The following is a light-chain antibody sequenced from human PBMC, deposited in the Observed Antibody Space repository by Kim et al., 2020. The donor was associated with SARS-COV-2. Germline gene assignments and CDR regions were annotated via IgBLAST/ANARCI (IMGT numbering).Light chain of an antibody. V-gene: IGLV2-8*01. J-gene: IGLJ2*01. CDR3: SSYAGSNNLV. Sequence: GQAVTISCTGTSTDVGGYNYVSWYQQHPGKAPKLMIYGVGKRPSGVPDRFSGSKSGNTASLTVSGLQAEDEADYYCSSYAGSNNLVFGGGTQLTVL. CDR2: GVG. CDR1: STDVGGYNY.